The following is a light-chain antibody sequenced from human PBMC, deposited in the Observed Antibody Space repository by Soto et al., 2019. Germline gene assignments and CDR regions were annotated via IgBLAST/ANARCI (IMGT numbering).Light chain of an antibody. J-gene: IGKJ5*01. CDR2: DAS. V-gene: IGKV3-11*01. Sequence: EIVLTQSPATLSLSPGERATLSCRASQSVSSYLAWYQQKPGQAPRLLIYDASNRATGIPARFSGRGSGTDFTLTISSLEPEDFAVYYCQQRSSAITFGQGTRVEIK. CDR1: QSVSSY. CDR3: QQRSSAIT.